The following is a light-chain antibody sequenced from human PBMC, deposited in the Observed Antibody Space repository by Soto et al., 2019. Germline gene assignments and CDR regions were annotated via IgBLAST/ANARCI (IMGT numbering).Light chain of an antibody. J-gene: IGKJ2*01. CDR1: QSVSSND. V-gene: IGKV3-20*01. CDR3: QQYGRSPYT. Sequence: EIVLTQSPGTLSLSPGERATLSCRASQSVSSNDLAWFQQKPGQAPRLLIYGASSRATGIPDRFSGSGSGTDFTLTISRLEPEDFAVYYCQQYGRSPYTFGQGTKLEIK. CDR2: GAS.